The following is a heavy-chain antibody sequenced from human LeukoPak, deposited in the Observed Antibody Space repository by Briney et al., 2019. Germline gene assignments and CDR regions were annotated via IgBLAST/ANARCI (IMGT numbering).Heavy chain of an antibody. J-gene: IGHJ6*02. V-gene: IGHV4-34*01. CDR2: INHSGST. Sequence: PSETLSLTCAVYGGSFSGYYWSWIRQPPGKGLEWIGEINHSGSTNYNPSLKSRVTIPVDTSKNQFSLKLSSVTAADTAVYYCATVLKGGYGSMDVWGQGTTVTVSS. D-gene: IGHD5-12*01. CDR1: GGSFSGYY. CDR3: ATVLKGGYGSMDV.